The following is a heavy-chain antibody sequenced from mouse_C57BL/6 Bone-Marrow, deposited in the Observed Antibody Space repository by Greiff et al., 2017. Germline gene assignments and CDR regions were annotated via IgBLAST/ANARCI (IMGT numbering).Heavy chain of an antibody. Sequence: EVQLVESGPELVKPGASVKMSCKASGYTFTDYNMHWVKQSHGKSLEWIGYINPNNGGTSYNQKFKGKATLTVNKSSSTTYMGLRNLTSEDSAVYYCAIDLLGIRRYYNAMDYWGQGTAVTVSA. J-gene: IGHJ4*01. D-gene: IGHD2-2*01. CDR3: AIDLLGIRRYYNAMDY. CDR2: INPNNGGT. CDR1: GYTFTDYN. V-gene: IGHV1-22*01.